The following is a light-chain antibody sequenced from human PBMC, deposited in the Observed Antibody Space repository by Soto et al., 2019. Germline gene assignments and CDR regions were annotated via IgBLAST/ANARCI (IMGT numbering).Light chain of an antibody. J-gene: IGKJ1*01. CDR2: DAS. V-gene: IGKV3-11*01. Sequence: EIVYSQSPPTLSLTPGERASHSCMASQSIAYYLAWYQEKPGQAPRLLIYDASIRATGIPARFSGSGSGTDFTLTISSLQPEDFATYHCQQLNSYPRTFGQGASV. CDR1: QSIAYY. CDR3: QQLNSYPRT.